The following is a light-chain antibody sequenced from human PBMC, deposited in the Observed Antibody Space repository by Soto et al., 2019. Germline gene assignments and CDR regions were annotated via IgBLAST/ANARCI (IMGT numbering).Light chain of an antibody. CDR1: QSIRRW. J-gene: IGKJ1*01. CDR3: QQYETFSGT. V-gene: IGKV1-5*01. Sequence: IQMTQSPSSLSASVGDRVSITCRASQSIRRWLAWYQQKPGEAPKLLIYDASALPRGVPSRFSGSGSGTKFTLTIASLQPDDFATYYCQQYETFSGTFGPGTKVDI. CDR2: DAS.